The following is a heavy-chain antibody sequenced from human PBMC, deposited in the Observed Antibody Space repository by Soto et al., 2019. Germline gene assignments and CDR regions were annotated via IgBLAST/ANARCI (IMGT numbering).Heavy chain of an antibody. CDR2: MYYNGNP. D-gene: IGHD2-15*01. J-gene: IGHJ6*03. V-gene: IGHV4-59*08. CDR1: NGSISPHY. Sequence: QVQLRESGPALVKPSETLSLTCTVSNGSISPHYWSWIRQPPGGGLEWIGYMYYNGNPNYSPSFQSRRTLSLDTSKSQFSLRLTSVTAADTAVYYCARHFARAGSTTPFFYYILDVWGTGTTVTVSS. CDR3: ARHFARAGSTTPFFYYILDV.